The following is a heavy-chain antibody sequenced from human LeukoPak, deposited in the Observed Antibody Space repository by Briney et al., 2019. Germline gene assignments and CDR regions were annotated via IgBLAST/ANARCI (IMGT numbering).Heavy chain of an antibody. V-gene: IGHV1-69*05. Sequence: GASVKVSCKASGGTFSSYAISWVRQAPGQGLEWMGGIIPIFSTANYAQKFQGRVTITTDESTSTAYMELSSLRSEDTAVYYCARDVVGALDYWGQGTLVTVSS. J-gene: IGHJ4*02. CDR2: IIPIFSTA. CDR3: ARDVVGALDY. D-gene: IGHD1-26*01. CDR1: GGTFSSYA.